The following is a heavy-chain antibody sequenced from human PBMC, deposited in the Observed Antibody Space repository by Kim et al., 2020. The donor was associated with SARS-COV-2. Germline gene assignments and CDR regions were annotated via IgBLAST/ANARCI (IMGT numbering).Heavy chain of an antibody. D-gene: IGHD6-13*01. CDR1: GGSISSSSYY. CDR2: IYNSGST. CDR3: ARQYSNLGKWFDP. Sequence: SETLSLTCTVSGGSISSSSYYWGWIRQPPGKGLEWIGNIYNSGSTNSNPSLKSRVTISVDTSKNQFSLQLSSVTAADTAVYYCARQYSNLGKWFDPWGQGTLVTVSS. V-gene: IGHV4-39*01. J-gene: IGHJ5*02.